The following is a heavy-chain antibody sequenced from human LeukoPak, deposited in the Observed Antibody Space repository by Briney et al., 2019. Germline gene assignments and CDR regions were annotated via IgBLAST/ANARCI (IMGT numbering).Heavy chain of an antibody. Sequence: GGSLRLSCVASGFTFSRYRMHWVRRAPGKGLVWVSRINSDGSSITYADSVKGRFTISRDNAKNTLYLQMTSLRVEDTAVYYCGRGSGVADYWGQGALVTVSS. D-gene: IGHD7-27*01. CDR3: GRGSGVADY. CDR2: INSDGSSI. V-gene: IGHV3-74*03. CDR1: GFTFSRYR. J-gene: IGHJ4*02.